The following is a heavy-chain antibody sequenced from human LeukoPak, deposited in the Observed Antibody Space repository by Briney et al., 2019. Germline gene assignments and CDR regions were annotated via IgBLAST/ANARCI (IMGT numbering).Heavy chain of an antibody. D-gene: IGHD5-24*01. CDR2: ISSNSSHT. CDR3: ARTRDGYNFGPFDC. CDR1: GFTFSSYR. V-gene: IGHV3-21*01. Sequence: PGGSLRLSCAASGFTFSSYRMNWVRQALGKGQEWVSLISSNSSHTYNADSVKGRFTISRDNAKNSLYLEMNSLRVEDTAVYYCARTRDGYNFGPFDCWGQGTLVTVS. J-gene: IGHJ4*02.